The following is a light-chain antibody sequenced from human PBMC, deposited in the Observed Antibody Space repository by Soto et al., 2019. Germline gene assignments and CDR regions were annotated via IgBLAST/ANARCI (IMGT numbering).Light chain of an antibody. J-gene: IGKJ5*01. Sequence: EIVLTQSPATLSLSPGERATLSCRTSQSVSKYLAWYQQKPGRAPRLLIYDASSRATGIPARFIGSGSGTDFTLTISSLEPEDFAIYYCQQRSNWPITFGQGTRLEIK. CDR2: DAS. V-gene: IGKV3-11*01. CDR3: QQRSNWPIT. CDR1: QSVSKY.